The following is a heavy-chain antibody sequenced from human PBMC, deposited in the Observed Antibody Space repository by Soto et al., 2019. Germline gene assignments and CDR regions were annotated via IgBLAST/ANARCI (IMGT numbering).Heavy chain of an antibody. J-gene: IGHJ4*02. D-gene: IGHD2-15*01. CDR2: IQEDGSQK. CDR3: VRDAAWSFDY. Sequence: EMQLVESGGNLVQPGGSLRLSCAASGFTFSNYWMSWVRQAPGKGLEWVAKIQEDGSQKYYVDSVKGRFTISRDNGRNSLYLQMDSLRAEDTAVYHCVRDAAWSFDYWGQGTLVTVSS. V-gene: IGHV3-7*01. CDR1: GFTFSNYW.